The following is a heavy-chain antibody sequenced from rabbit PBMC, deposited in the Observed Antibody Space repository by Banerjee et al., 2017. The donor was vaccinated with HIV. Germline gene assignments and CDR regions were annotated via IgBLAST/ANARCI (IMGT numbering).Heavy chain of an antibody. J-gene: IGHJ4*01. CDR2: IYAGSGGAT. CDR3: ARDLAGVIGWNFNL. V-gene: IGHV1S40*01. CDR1: GFSLSNNYV. Sequence: QSLEESGGDLVKPGASLTLTCTASGFSLSNNYVMCWVRQAPGKGLEWIACIYAGSGGATYYASWAKGRFTISKTSSTTVTLQMTSLTVADTATYFCARDLAGVIGWNFNLWGPGTLVTVS. D-gene: IGHD4-1*01.